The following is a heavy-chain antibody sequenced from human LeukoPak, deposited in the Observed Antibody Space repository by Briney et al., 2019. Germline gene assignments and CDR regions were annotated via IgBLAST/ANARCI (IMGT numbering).Heavy chain of an antibody. D-gene: IGHD6-19*01. CDR2: ISSASNTI. CDR1: GFAFNNSY. Sequence: PGGSLRLSCVVSGFAFNNSYMTWIRQAPGKGLEWVSYISSASNTIYYADSVRGRFTISRDNAKNSLYLQMTRLRVEDTAVYYCARGRQWLAFDSWGQGTLVSVSS. V-gene: IGHV3-11*04. J-gene: IGHJ4*02. CDR3: ARGRQWLAFDS.